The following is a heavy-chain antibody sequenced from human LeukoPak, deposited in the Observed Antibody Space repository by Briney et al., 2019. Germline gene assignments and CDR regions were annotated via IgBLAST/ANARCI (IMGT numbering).Heavy chain of an antibody. V-gene: IGHV3-13*04. Sequence: PGGSLRLSCEASGFTFSNYDMHWVRQATGKGLEWVSTIGTAGDTYYPGSVKGRFTISRENAKNSLFLQMNSLRAEDTAVYYCARVAEGGNSGQYYYGMDVWGQGTTVTVSS. J-gene: IGHJ6*02. CDR1: GFTFSNYD. D-gene: IGHD4-23*01. CDR2: IGTAGDT. CDR3: ARVAEGGNSGQYYYGMDV.